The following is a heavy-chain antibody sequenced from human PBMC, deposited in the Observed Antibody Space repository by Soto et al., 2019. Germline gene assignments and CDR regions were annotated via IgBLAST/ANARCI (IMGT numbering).Heavy chain of an antibody. CDR2: MNPNSGNT. CDR3: ARSPSPASRRHYFDY. Sequence: ASVKVSCKASGYTFTSYDINWVRKATGQGLEWMGWMNPNSGNTGYAQKFQGRVTMTRNTSISTAYMELSSLRSEDTAVYYCARSPSPASRRHYFDYWGQGTLVTVSS. J-gene: IGHJ4*02. V-gene: IGHV1-8*01. CDR1: GYTFTSYD. D-gene: IGHD6-6*01.